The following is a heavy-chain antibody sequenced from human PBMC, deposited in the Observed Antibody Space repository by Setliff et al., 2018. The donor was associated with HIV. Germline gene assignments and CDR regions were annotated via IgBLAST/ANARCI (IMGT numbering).Heavy chain of an antibody. CDR3: ARGAYTREFYFDS. V-gene: IGHV4-31*03. D-gene: IGHD2-21*01. J-gene: IGHJ4*02. CDR2: IYYSGST. Sequence: PSETLSLTCTVSGGSVSSGGYYWSLIRQHPGRGLEWIGHIYYSGSTYDNPSLKSRFSISIDTSKNRFSLEVASVTAADTAVYYCARGAYTREFYFDSWGQGMLVTVSS. CDR1: GGSVSSGGYY.